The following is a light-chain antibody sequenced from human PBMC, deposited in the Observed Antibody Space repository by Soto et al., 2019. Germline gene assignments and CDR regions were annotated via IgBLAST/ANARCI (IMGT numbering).Light chain of an antibody. J-gene: IGKJ1*01. Sequence: EIVMTQYSATLSVSPGERATLSCRASQSVSSNLAWYQQKLGQAPRLLIYDASTRATGIPARFSGSGSGTEFTLTISSLQSEDFAIYYCQRQSNWPRTFGQGTKVDIK. V-gene: IGKV3-15*01. CDR3: QRQSNWPRT. CDR1: QSVSSN. CDR2: DAS.